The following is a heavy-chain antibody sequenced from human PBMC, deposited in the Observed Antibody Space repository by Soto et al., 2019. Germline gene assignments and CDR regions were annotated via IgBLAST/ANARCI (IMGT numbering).Heavy chain of an antibody. CDR2: IYYSGST. J-gene: IGHJ4*02. D-gene: IGHD3-10*01. CDR3: ARGVTRVRAVIHTPYFDY. Sequence: QVQLQESGPGLVKPSQTLSLTCTVSGGSISSGGYYWRWIRQHPGKGLEWIGYIYYSGSTYYNPSLKRRVTISVDTSKHPFSLKLSSVTAADTAVYYCARGVTRVRAVIHTPYFDYWGQGTVVTVSS. CDR1: GGSISSGGYY. V-gene: IGHV4-31*03.